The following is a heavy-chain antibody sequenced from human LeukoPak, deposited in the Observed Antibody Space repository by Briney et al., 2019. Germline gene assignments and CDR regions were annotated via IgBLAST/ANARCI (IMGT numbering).Heavy chain of an antibody. Sequence: ASVKVSCKASGYTFTGYYMHWVRQPPGQGLEWMGGINPNRGSTNYEQKFQGRVTMARDTSISNAYMELRKLRFDDTAVYYCARDSWGGIGGVAIYYYYYYMDVWGKGTTVTVSS. CDR3: ARDSWGGIGGVAIYYYYYYMDV. D-gene: IGHD3-16*01. J-gene: IGHJ6*03. CDR1: GYTFTGYY. V-gene: IGHV1-2*02. CDR2: INPNRGST.